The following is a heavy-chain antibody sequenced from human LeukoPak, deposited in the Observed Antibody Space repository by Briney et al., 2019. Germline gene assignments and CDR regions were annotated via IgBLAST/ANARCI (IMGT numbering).Heavy chain of an antibody. CDR1: GFTFSDYS. J-gene: IGHJ3*02. Sequence: GRSLRPSCAASGFTFSDYSMNWVRQAPGKGLEWISYIGIDSGNTNYADSVKGRFTISGDKAKNSLYLQMNSLRVEDTAVYYCARDWGYYAVDIWGQGTMVTVSS. V-gene: IGHV3-48*01. D-gene: IGHD2-15*01. CDR3: ARDWGYYAVDI. CDR2: IGIDSGNT.